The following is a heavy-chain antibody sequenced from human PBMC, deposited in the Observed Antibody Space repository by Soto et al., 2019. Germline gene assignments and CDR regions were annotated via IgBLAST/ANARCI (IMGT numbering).Heavy chain of an antibody. J-gene: IGHJ6*02. D-gene: IGHD1-26*01. CDR3: ASIRNSGSLRAAAYYYGMDV. V-gene: IGHV4-39*01. CDR1: GGSISSSSYY. Sequence: QLQLQESGPGLVKPSETLSLTCTVSGGSISSSSYYWGWIRQPPGKGLEWIGSIYYSGSTYYNPSLKSRVTIAVDTSKNQFSLKLSSVTAADTAVYYCASIRNSGSLRAAAYYYGMDVWGQGTTVTVSS. CDR2: IYYSGST.